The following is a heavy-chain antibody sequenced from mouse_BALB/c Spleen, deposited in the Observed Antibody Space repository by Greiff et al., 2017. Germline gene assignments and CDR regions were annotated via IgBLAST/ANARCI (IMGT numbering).Heavy chain of an antibody. J-gene: IGHJ2*01. Sequence: VQLQQSGAELVKPGASVKLSCTASGFNIKDTYMHWVKQRPEQGLEWIGRIDPANGNTKYDPKFQGKATITADTASNTAYLQLSSLTSEDTAVYYCARRVYYYGSPFDYWGQGTTLTVSS. CDR2: IDPANGNT. D-gene: IGHD1-1*01. CDR1: GFNIKDTY. CDR3: ARRVYYYGSPFDY. V-gene: IGHV14-3*02.